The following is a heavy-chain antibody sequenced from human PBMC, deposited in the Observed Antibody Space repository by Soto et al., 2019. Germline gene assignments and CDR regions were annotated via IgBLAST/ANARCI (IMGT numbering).Heavy chain of an antibody. CDR1: GGSISSFY. Sequence: SETLSLTCNVSGGSISSFYWNWIRQSPGKGLEWIGYISYSGSTNYNPSPKGRVTILGDTSKNQFSLKLSSVTAADTAVYYCARADDKMSTIEYWGQGTLVTVSS. V-gene: IGHV4-59*01. CDR2: ISYSGST. CDR3: ARADDKMSTIEY. J-gene: IGHJ4*02. D-gene: IGHD1-1*01.